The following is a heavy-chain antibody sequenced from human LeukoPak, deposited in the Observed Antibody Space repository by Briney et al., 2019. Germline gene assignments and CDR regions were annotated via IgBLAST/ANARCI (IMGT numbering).Heavy chain of an antibody. V-gene: IGHV1-69*05. J-gene: IGHJ5*02. Sequence: LVKVSCKASGGTFSSYAISWVRQAPGRGLEWMGGIIPIFGTANYAQKFQGRVTITTDESTSTAYMELSSLRSEDTAVYYCAKGGQQLVLGWFDPWGQGTLVTVSS. CDR1: GGTFSSYA. CDR2: IIPIFGTA. CDR3: AKGGQQLVLGWFDP. D-gene: IGHD6-6*01.